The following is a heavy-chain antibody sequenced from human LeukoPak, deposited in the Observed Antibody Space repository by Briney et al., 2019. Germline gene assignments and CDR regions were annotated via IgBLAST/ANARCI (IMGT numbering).Heavy chain of an antibody. CDR2: INHSGST. CDR3: ATTRGYSCQLDY. D-gene: IGHD5-18*01. J-gene: IGHJ4*02. CDR1: GGSFRGYY. V-gene: IGHV4-34*01. Sequence: SETLSLTCAVYGGSFRGYYWSWIRQPPGKGLEWIGEINHSGSTNYNPSLKSRVTISVDTSKNQFSLKLSSVTAADTAVYYCATTRGYSCQLDYWGQGTLVTVSS.